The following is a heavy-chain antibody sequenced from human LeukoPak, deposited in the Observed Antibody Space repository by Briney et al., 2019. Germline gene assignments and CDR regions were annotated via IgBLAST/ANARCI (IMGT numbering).Heavy chain of an antibody. V-gene: IGHV1-18*01. D-gene: IGHD6-13*01. CDR2: ISAYNGNT. Sequence: GASVKVSCKAFGYTFTSYGISWVRQAPGQGLEWMGWISAYNGNTNYAQKLQGRVTMTTDTSTSTAYMELRSLRSDDTAVYYCARDKRQQLVRSGFDPWGQGTLVTVSS. CDR1: GYTFTSYG. J-gene: IGHJ5*02. CDR3: ARDKRQQLVRSGFDP.